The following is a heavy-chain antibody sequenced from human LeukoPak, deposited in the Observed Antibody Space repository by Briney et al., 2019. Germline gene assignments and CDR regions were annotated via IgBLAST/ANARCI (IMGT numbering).Heavy chain of an antibody. D-gene: IGHD2-2*01. V-gene: IGHV1-18*01. CDR2: ISAYNGNT. CDR3: ARRSFIGYCSSTSCYGMDV. J-gene: IGHJ6*02. Sequence: ISWVRQAPGLGLDWMGWISAYNGNTNYAQKLQGRVTMTTDTSTSTAYMELRSLRSDDTAVYYCARRSFIGYCSSTSCYGMDVWGQGTTVTVSS.